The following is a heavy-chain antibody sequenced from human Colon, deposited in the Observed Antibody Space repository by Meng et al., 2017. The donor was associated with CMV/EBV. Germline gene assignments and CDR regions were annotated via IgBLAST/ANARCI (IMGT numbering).Heavy chain of an antibody. J-gene: IGHJ5*02. V-gene: IGHV3-30-3*01. CDR3: ARDRTIFGVVGWFDH. D-gene: IGHD3-3*01. CDR1: GFTFSSYA. CDR2: ISYDGSNK. Sequence: GESLKISCAASGFTFSSYAMHWVRQAPGKGLEWVAVISYDGSNKYYADSVKGRFTISRDNSKNTLYLQMNSLRAEDTAVYYCARDRTIFGVVGWFDHWGQGTLVTVSS.